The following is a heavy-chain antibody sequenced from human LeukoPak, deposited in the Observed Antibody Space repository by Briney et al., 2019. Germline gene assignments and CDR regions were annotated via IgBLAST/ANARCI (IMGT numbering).Heavy chain of an antibody. CDR1: GGSISSYY. Sequence: SETLSLTCTVSGGSISSYYWSWIRQPPGKGLEWIGDIYYSGSTNYNPSLKSRVTISVDTSKNQFSLKLSSVTAADTAVYYCARGGITMVRGVPYYYYYYMDVWGKGTTVTVSS. J-gene: IGHJ6*03. V-gene: IGHV4-59*01. D-gene: IGHD3-10*01. CDR2: IYYSGST. CDR3: ARGGITMVRGVPYYYYYYMDV.